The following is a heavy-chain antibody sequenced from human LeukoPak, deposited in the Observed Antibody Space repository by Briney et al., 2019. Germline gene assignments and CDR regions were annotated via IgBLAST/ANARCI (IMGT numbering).Heavy chain of an antibody. J-gene: IGHJ4*02. Sequence: GGSLRLSCAASGFTFDDYAMHWVRQAPGKGLEWVSGISWNSGSIGYADSVKGRFTISRDNAKNSLYLQVNSLRAEDTALYYCAKAYGIAARTGFDYWGQGTLVTVPS. CDR2: ISWNSGSI. D-gene: IGHD6-6*01. CDR1: GFTFDDYA. V-gene: IGHV3-9*01. CDR3: AKAYGIAARTGFDY.